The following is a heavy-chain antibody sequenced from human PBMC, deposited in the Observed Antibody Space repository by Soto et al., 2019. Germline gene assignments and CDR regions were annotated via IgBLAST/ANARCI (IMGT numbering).Heavy chain of an antibody. D-gene: IGHD3-10*01. J-gene: IGHJ6*02. Sequence: PSETLSLTCTVSGGSVSSGSYYWSWIRQPPGKGLEWIGYIYYSGSTNYNPSLKSRVTISVDTSKNQFSLKLSSVTAADTAVYYCARGKPYYYGSLPYGMDVWGQGTTVTVAS. CDR3: ARGKPYYYGSLPYGMDV. CDR1: GGSVSSGSYY. V-gene: IGHV4-61*01. CDR2: IYYSGST.